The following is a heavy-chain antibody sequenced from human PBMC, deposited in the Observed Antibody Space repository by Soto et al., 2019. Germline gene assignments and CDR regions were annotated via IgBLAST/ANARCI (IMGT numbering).Heavy chain of an antibody. D-gene: IGHD3-9*01. J-gene: IGHJ2*01. V-gene: IGHV3-48*02. CDR3: ARDRDLTGRDYWYFDL. Sequence: GGSLRLSCAASGFTFSSYSMNWVRQAPGKGLEWVSYISSSSSTIYYADSVKGRFTISRDNAKNSLYLQMNSLRDEDTAVYYCARDRDLTGRDYWYFDLWGRGTLVTVSS. CDR1: GFTFSSYS. CDR2: ISSSSSTI.